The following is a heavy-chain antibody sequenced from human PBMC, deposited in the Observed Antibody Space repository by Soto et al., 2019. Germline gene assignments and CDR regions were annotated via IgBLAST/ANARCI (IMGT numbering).Heavy chain of an antibody. V-gene: IGHV4-59*08. D-gene: IGHD6-13*01. CDR2: IYYRGNT. CDR3: ARHGGVTSAGRMDV. J-gene: IGHJ6*02. Sequence: PSETLSLTCTVSGGSISSYYWSWIRQPPGKGLEWIGYIYYRGNTNYNPPLKSRVTISVDTSKNQFSLKLSSVTAADTAVYYCARHGGVTSAGRMDVWGQGTTVTVSS. CDR1: GGSISSYY.